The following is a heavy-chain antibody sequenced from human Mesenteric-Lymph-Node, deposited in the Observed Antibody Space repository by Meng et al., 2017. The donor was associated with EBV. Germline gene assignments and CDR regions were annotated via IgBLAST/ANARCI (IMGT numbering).Heavy chain of an antibody. CDR3: ARRGIAAAVGRFDP. Sequence: QLERQEEGPGRVKPSGALSPTCTVAGGSISSSSYYWGWSRQPPGKGLEWIGSIFHSGSSYYNPSLKSRVTISVDTSKNQFSLKLSSVTAADTAVYYCARRGIAAAVGRFDPWGQGTLVTVSS. CDR2: IFHSGSS. V-gene: IGHV4-39*01. J-gene: IGHJ5*02. D-gene: IGHD6-13*01. CDR1: GGSISSSSYY.